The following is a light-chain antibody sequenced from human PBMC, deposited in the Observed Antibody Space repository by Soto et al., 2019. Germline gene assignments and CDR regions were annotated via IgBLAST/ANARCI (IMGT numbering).Light chain of an antibody. CDR1: SSNIGSNY. Sequence: QSVLTQPPSASGTPGQRVTISCSGSSSNIGSNYVYWYQQLPGTAPKLLIYRNNQRPSEVPDRFSGSKSGTSASLAISGPRSEDEADYYCAAWDDSLSGGVFGGGTKLTVL. CDR3: AAWDDSLSGGV. V-gene: IGLV1-47*01. J-gene: IGLJ3*02. CDR2: RNN.